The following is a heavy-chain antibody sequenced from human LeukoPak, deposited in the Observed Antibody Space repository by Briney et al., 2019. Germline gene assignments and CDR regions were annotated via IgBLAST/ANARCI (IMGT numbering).Heavy chain of an antibody. D-gene: IGHD3-9*01. V-gene: IGHV4-39*07. CDR1: GGSISSSSSTYH. CDR3: ARLLYDYFTGSYYYLDY. CDR2: IYYSGST. J-gene: IGHJ4*02. Sequence: SETLSLTCTVSGGSISSSSSTYHWGWIRQTPGKGLEWIGSIYYSGSTYLNPSLKSRVTLSVDTSKNQFSLQLSSVAAADTAVYYCARLLYDYFTGSYYYLDYWGQGTLVTVSS.